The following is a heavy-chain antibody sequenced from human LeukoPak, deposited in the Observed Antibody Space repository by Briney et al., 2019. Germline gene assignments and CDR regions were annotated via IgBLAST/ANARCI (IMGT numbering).Heavy chain of an antibody. D-gene: IGHD3-22*01. V-gene: IGHV1-2*02. Sequence: ASMKVSCKASGYTFIGFYMHWVRQAPGQGLEWMGWINPNSGGTKYAQKFQGRVTMTRDTSISTAYMELSSLRIDDTAVYYCARDSPMIVVVTPNWFDPWGQGTLVTVSS. CDR3: ARDSPMIVVVTPNWFDP. CDR2: INPNSGGT. J-gene: IGHJ5*02. CDR1: GYTFIGFY.